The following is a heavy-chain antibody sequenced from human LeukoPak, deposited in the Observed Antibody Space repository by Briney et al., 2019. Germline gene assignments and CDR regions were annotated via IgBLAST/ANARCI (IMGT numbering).Heavy chain of an antibody. V-gene: IGHV3-30-3*02. Sequence: GGSLRLSCAASGFTFSSYAMHWVRQAPGKGLEWVAVISYDGSNKYYADSVKGRFTISRDNSKNTLYLQMSSLRAEDTAVYYCVKDYSSSWYGRSWFDPWGQGTLVTVSS. CDR2: ISYDGSNK. CDR3: VKDYSSSWYGRSWFDP. CDR1: GFTFSSYA. D-gene: IGHD6-13*01. J-gene: IGHJ5*02.